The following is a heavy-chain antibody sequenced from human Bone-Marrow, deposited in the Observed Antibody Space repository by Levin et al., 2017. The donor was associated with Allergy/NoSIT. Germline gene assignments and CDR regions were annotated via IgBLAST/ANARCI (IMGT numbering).Heavy chain of an antibody. CDR2: RKQYGSET. D-gene: IGHD2-21*02. V-gene: IGHV3-7*01. CDR3: ARVLTWTKGNINHYYSFDV. CDR1: GFMFNTYW. J-gene: IGHJ6*02. Sequence: GGSLRLSCTASGFMFNTYWMTWVRQGPGKGLEWVANRKQYGSETYFVESVKGRFTISRDNAKNSLYLQMVSLRAADSAAYYCARVLTWTKGNINHYYSFDVWGQGTAVTVSS.